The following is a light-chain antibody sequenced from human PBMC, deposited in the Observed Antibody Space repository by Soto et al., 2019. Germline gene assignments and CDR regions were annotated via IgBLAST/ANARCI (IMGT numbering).Light chain of an antibody. CDR1: TGAVTTNYF. CDR2: STI. Sequence: QAVVTQEPSLTVSPGGTVTLTCASSTGAVTTNYFPNWFQQKPGQAPRALIYSTINKHSWTPARFSGSLLGDKAALTLSDVQPEDEAEYYCLLYCDGAYVFGTGTKLTVL. V-gene: IGLV7-43*01. J-gene: IGLJ1*01. CDR3: LLYCDGAYV.